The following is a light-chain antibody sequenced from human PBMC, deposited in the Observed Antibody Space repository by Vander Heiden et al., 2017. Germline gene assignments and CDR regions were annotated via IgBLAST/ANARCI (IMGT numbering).Light chain of an antibody. V-gene: IGLV2-8*01. Sequence: QSVLTQPPSASGSPGPSVTISCTGTSSAVGGYNYVSWYQQHPGKAPKLMIYEVSKRPSGVPDRFSGSKSGNTASLTVSGLQAEDEADYYCSSYAGSNNPYVFGTGTKVTVL. J-gene: IGLJ1*01. CDR1: SSAVGGYNY. CDR3: SSYAGSNNPYV. CDR2: EVS.